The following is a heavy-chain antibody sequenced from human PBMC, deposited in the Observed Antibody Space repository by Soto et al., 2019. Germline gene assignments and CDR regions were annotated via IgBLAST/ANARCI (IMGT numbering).Heavy chain of an antibody. CDR3: ARSSSWYYYFDY. D-gene: IGHD6-13*01. CDR1: GGSISSYY. J-gene: IGHJ4*02. CDR2: IYYSGST. V-gene: IGHV4-59*08. Sequence: SETLSLTCTVSGGSISSYYWSWIRQPPGKGLEWIGYIYYSGSTNYNPSLKSRVTISVDTSKNQFSPKLSSVTAADTAVYYCARSSSWYYYFDYWGQGTLVTVSS.